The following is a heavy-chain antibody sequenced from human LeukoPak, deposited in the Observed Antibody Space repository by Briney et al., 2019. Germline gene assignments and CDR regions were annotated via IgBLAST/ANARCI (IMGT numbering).Heavy chain of an antibody. Sequence: GGSLRLSCVVSGFTFSSYWMNWVRQAPGKGLEWVANIHEDGSDKYYVDSVKGRFTISRDNAKNSLYLQMNSLRAEDTALYYCARTLRLGTPRAFDIWGRGTMVTVSS. CDR1: GFTFSSYW. CDR3: ARTLRLGTPRAFDI. V-gene: IGHV3-7*05. CDR2: IHEDGSDK. D-gene: IGHD1-14*01. J-gene: IGHJ3*02.